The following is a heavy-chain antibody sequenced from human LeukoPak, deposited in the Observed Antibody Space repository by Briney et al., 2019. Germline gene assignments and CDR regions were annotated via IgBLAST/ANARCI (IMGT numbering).Heavy chain of an antibody. V-gene: IGHV3-11*04. CDR1: GLRFSDYY. CDR2: ISSGGDIM. J-gene: IGHJ4*02. CDR3: ARDHLGGWLDI. Sequence: PGGSMRLSCAASGLRFSDYYVSWIRQAPGKGLQWVSYISSGGDIMHYADSVKGRFTISRDNAKNSLYLQMNSLRAEDTAVYYCARDHLGGWLDIWGQGTLVTVSS. D-gene: IGHD5-12*01.